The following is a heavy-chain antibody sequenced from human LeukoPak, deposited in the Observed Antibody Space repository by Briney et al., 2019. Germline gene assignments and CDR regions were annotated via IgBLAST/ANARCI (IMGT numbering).Heavy chain of an antibody. CDR2: IWYGGSNK. D-gene: IGHD6-13*01. V-gene: IGHV3-33*08. Sequence: GGSLRLSCAASGFTFSSYSMNWVRQAPGKGLEWVAVIWYGGSNKYYADPVKGRFTISRDNSKNTLYLQMNSLRAEDTAVYYCAGGSYSSSYLDYWGQGTLVTVSS. CDR1: GFTFSSYS. J-gene: IGHJ4*02. CDR3: AGGSYSSSYLDY.